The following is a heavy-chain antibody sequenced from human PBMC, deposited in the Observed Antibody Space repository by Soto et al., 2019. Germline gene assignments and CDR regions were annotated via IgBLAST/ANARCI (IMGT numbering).Heavy chain of an antibody. CDR3: AKAFSWYDY. CDR1: GVTFSSYA. D-gene: IGHD6-13*01. V-gene: IGHV3-23*01. Sequence: EVQLLESGGGLIQPGGSLRLSCAASGVTFSSYAMNWVRQAPGNGLGWVSGISGSVGSTYYADSVKSRFTISRDNSKNTLYLQMSRLRAEDTAVYYCAKAFSWYDYWGQGTLVTVSS. J-gene: IGHJ4*02. CDR2: ISGSVGST.